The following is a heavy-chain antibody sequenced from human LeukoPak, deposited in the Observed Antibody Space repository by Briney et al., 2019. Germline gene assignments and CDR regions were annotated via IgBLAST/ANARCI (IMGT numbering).Heavy chain of an antibody. D-gene: IGHD3-10*01. J-gene: IGHJ6*02. CDR1: GFTFSSYA. CDR2: ISGSGGST. Sequence: PGGSLRLSCAASGFTFSSYAMSWVRQAPGKGLEWVSVISGSGGSTYYADSVKGRFTISRDNSKNTLYLQMNSLRAEDTAVYYCAKRRDYYGSGSNGLDVWGQGTPVTVSS. CDR3: AKRRDYYGSGSNGLDV. V-gene: IGHV3-23*01.